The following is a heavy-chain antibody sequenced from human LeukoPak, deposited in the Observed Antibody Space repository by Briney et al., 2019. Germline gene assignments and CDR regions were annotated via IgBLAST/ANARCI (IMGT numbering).Heavy chain of an antibody. CDR2: IYTSGST. V-gene: IGHV4-4*07. D-gene: IGHD6-19*01. Sequence: AETLSLTCTVSGGSISSYYWSWIRQPAGKGLEWIGRIYTSGSTNYNPSLKSRVTMSVDTSKNQFSLKLSSVTAADTAVYYCARDISSGWFFDYWGQGTLVTVSS. CDR1: GGSISSYY. J-gene: IGHJ4*02. CDR3: ARDISSGWFFDY.